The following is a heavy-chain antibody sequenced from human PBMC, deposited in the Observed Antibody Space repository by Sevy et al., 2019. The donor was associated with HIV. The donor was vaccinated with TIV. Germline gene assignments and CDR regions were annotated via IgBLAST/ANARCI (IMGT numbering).Heavy chain of an antibody. CDR1: GYTFTSYG. Sequence: ASVKVSCKASGYTFTSYGISWVRQAPGQGLEWMGWISAYNGNTNYAQKLQGRVTMTTDTSTSTAYMELRSLRSDDTAVYYCARSGLMTTVTKFTHRRNNWFDPWGQRTLVTVSS. V-gene: IGHV1-18*01. CDR3: ARSGLMTTVTKFTHRRNNWFDP. D-gene: IGHD4-17*01. CDR2: ISAYNGNT. J-gene: IGHJ5*02.